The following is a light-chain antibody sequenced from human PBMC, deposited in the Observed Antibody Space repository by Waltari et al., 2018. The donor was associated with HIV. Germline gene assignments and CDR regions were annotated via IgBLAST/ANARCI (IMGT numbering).Light chain of an antibody. CDR3: QQYGGSSS. CDR2: GAS. Sequence: ELVLTQSPGTLSLSPGERATLSCRASQSVSSYLAWYQQKPGQAPRLLIDGASSRATGIPDRFSGSGSGTDFTLTISRLEPGDFAVYYCQQYGGSSSFGGGTKVEIK. J-gene: IGKJ4*01. V-gene: IGKV3-20*01. CDR1: QSVSSY.